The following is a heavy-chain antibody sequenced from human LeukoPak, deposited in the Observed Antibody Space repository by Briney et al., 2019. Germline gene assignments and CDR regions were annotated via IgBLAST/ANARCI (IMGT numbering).Heavy chain of an antibody. Sequence: GGSLRLSCAASGFTLSSYAMSWVRQAPGKGLEWVSAISGSGGNTHYADSVKVRFTISRDNSRNTLFLQMKSLRAEDTAVYYCAKETGYTGSYNADYWGQGTLVTVSS. CDR1: GFTLSSYA. V-gene: IGHV3-23*01. J-gene: IGHJ4*02. CDR2: ISGSGGNT. D-gene: IGHD1-26*01. CDR3: AKETGYTGSYNADY.